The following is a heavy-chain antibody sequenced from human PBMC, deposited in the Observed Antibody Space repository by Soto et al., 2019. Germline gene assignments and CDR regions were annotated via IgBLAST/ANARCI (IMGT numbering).Heavy chain of an antibody. CDR1: GFTFRSYA. Sequence: AGGSLRLSCAASGFTFRSYAIHWVRQAPGKGLEWVAVISRDGTNKYYADSVKGRFTISRDNTKDTVYLQMNSLRAEDSAMFCCARSRSSAVVDSFDFWGQGTLVTVSS. D-gene: IGHD3-22*01. CDR3: ARSRSSAVVDSFDF. J-gene: IGHJ4*02. CDR2: ISRDGTNK. V-gene: IGHV3-30*04.